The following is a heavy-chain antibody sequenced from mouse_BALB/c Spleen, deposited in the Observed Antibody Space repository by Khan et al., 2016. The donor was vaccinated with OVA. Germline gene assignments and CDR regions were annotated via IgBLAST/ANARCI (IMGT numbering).Heavy chain of an antibody. CDR1: GFTFSAYS. Sequence: EVELVESGGDLVKPGGSLKLSCAASGFTFSAYSMSWVRQTPDKRLEWVATISSGDDYTYYPDGVKGRFTISRDNAKNTLYLQWSSLQTESTSMYYCASHLTGSFAYWGQGTLVTVSA. CDR2: ISSGDDYT. CDR3: ASHLTGSFAY. J-gene: IGHJ3*01. V-gene: IGHV5-6*01.